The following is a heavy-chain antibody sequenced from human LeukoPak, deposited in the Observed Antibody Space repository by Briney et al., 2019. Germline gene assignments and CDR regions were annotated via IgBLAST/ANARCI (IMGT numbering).Heavy chain of an antibody. CDR1: GFTFSSYA. V-gene: IGHV3-23*01. D-gene: IGHD3-22*01. J-gene: IGHJ4*02. Sequence: PGGSLRLSCAASGFTFSSYAMSWVRQAPGKGLEWVSAISGSGGSTYYADSVKGRFTISRDNSKNTLYLQMNSLRAEDTAVYYCARVRYYDSSGYYYTFDYWGQGTLVTVSS. CDR3: ARVRYYDSSGYYYTFDY. CDR2: ISGSGGST.